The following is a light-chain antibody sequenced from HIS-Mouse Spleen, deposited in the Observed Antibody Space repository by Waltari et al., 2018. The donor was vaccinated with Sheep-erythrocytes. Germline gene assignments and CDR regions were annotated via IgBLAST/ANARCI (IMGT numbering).Light chain of an antibody. J-gene: IGLJ2*01. CDR3: QAWDSSIVV. CDR2: QDS. Sequence: SYELTQPPSVSVSPGQTASITCSGDKLGDKYACWYQQKPGQSPVLVIYQDSKRPSGNPVRFSCSNSGNTATLTISGTQAMDEADYYCQAWDSSIVVFGGGTKLTVL. CDR1: KLGDKY. V-gene: IGLV3-1*01.